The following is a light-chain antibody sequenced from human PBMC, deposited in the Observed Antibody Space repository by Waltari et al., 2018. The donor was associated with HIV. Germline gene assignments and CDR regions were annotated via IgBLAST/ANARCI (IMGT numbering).Light chain of an antibody. V-gene: IGKV2-28*01. CDR3: LQNIQTPRI. J-gene: IGKJ2*01. CDR2: LGS. Sequence: DVVMTQSPLSLPVTPGEPASISCMSPQSLLPSNGNNYLDWYLQTQGQSPQLLIYLGSNRASGVPDRFSGSGSGTDFTLKISRVEAEDVGIYYFLQNIQTPRIFGQGTRLEIK. CDR1: QSLLPSNGNNY.